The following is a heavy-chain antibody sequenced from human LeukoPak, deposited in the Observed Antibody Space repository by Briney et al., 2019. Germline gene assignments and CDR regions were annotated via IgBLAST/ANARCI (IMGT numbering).Heavy chain of an antibody. CDR3: ARDIVVVPAAKTYYMDV. CDR1: GGSISSYY. Sequence: PSETLSLTCTVSGGSISSYYWSWIRQPPGKGLEWIGYIYYSESTNYNPSLKSRVTISVDTSKNQFSLRLSSVTAADTAVYYCARDIVVVPAAKTYYMDVWGKGTTVTVSS. V-gene: IGHV4-59*01. D-gene: IGHD2-2*01. J-gene: IGHJ6*03. CDR2: IYYSEST.